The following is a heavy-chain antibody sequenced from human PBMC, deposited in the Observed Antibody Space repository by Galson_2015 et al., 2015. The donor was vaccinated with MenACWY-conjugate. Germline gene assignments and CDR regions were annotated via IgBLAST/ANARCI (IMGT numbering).Heavy chain of an antibody. J-gene: IGHJ6*02. D-gene: IGHD5-18*01. CDR3: ARHSRSDTAMVITYYYYGMDV. Sequence: QSGAEVKKPGESLKISCTGSGYSFTSYWIGWVRQMPGKGLEWMGIIYPGDSDTRYSPSFQGQVTISADKSISTAYLQWSSLKASDTAMYYCARHSRSDTAMVITYYYYGMDVWGQGTTVTVSS. CDR2: IYPGDSDT. V-gene: IGHV5-51*01. CDR1: GYSFTSYW.